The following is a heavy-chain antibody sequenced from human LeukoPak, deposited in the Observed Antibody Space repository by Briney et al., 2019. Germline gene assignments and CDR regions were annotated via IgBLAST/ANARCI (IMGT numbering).Heavy chain of an antibody. J-gene: IGHJ1*01. CDR1: GFTFSDYY. D-gene: IGHD3-22*01. CDR3: AKGLFDSSGYYYAEYFQH. Sequence: GGSLRLSCAASGFTFSDYYMSWIRQAPGKGLEWVSYISSSSSYTNYADSVKGRFTISRDNSKNTLYLQMDSLRAEDTAVYYCAKGLFDSSGYYYAEYFQHWGQGTLVTVSS. V-gene: IGHV3-11*05. CDR2: ISSSSSYT.